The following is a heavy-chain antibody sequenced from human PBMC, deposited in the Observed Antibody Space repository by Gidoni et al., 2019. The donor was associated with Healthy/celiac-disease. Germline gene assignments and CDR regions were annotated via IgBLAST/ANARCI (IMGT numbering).Heavy chain of an antibody. Sequence: QVQLVQSGAEVKKPGASVKVSCTASGYTFPSNGISWVRQPPGQGLEWMGWISAYNGNTNEEQKLQGRVTMTTDTSTSTAYMELRSLRSDDTAVYYCARDVGNSGYEPFDYWGQGTLVTVSS. CDR2: ISAYNGNT. V-gene: IGHV1-18*01. D-gene: IGHD5-12*01. CDR1: GYTFPSNG. CDR3: ARDVGNSGYEPFDY. J-gene: IGHJ4*02.